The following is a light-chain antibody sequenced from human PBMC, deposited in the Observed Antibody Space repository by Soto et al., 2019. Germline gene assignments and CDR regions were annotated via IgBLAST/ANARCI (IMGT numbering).Light chain of an antibody. CDR3: QQYNAYSQA. CDR1: ESVSRW. J-gene: IGKJ1*01. CDR2: QAS. V-gene: IGKV1-5*03. Sequence: DIQMTQSPSTLSASVGDRVTITCRASESVSRWFAWYQQKPGRTPKLLIYQASTLETGVPSRFSGSGSGTEFTLTISSLQPDDFATYYCQQYNAYSQAFGQGTKVEIK.